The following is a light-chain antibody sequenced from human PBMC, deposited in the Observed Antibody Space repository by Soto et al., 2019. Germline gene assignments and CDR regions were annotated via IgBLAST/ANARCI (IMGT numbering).Light chain of an antibody. V-gene: IGKV3-20*01. CDR2: ATS. CDR3: QKYGNSPPT. J-gene: IGKJ2*01. CDR1: QSVSSMF. Sequence: EIVLTQSPGTLSLSPGERATLSCRASQSVSSMFFAWYQRKPGQAPRLLIFATSNRATGIPDRFSGSGSGTDFTLTISRLEPEDFALYYCQKYGNSPPTFGQGTKVEMK.